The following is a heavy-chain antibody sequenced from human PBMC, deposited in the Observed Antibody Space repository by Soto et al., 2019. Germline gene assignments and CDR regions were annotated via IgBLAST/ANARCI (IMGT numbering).Heavy chain of an antibody. CDR1: GGSFSGYY. D-gene: IGHD3-10*01. Sequence: QVQLQQWGAGLLKPSETLSLTCAVYGGSFSGYYWSWIRQPPGKGLEWIGEINHSGSTNYNPSLKSRVTISVDTSKNQFSGKLSSVTAADTAVYYCASRLGVVRAIDYWGQGTLVTVSS. CDR2: INHSGST. J-gene: IGHJ4*02. CDR3: ASRLGVVRAIDY. V-gene: IGHV4-34*01.